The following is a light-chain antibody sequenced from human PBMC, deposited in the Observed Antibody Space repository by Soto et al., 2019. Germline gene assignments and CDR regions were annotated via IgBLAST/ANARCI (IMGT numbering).Light chain of an antibody. CDR1: QSVRSNY. CDR2: GAS. Sequence: EIVLTQSPGTLSLSPGERATLSCRASQSVRSNYLAWYQQKPGRAPRLLIYGASSRATGIPDRFSGSGSGTDFILTISRLEPEDFAVYYCQQYGSSPRAFGGGTKVEI. CDR3: QQYGSSPRA. V-gene: IGKV3-20*01. J-gene: IGKJ4*01.